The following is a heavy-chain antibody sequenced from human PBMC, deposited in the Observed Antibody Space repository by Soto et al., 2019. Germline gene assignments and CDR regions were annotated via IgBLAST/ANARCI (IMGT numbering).Heavy chain of an antibody. Sequence: PSETLSLTCAVSGGSISSFWWSWVRQPPGMGLEWIGEIHHSGATNYTPSLKSRVTVSFDKSKNHFSLNLNFLTAADTAIYSCAKEEAADAFDIWGQGKMVTVSS. D-gene: IGHD6-25*01. J-gene: IGHJ3*02. V-gene: IGHV4-4*02. CDR1: GGSISSFW. CDR2: IHHSGAT. CDR3: AKEEAADAFDI.